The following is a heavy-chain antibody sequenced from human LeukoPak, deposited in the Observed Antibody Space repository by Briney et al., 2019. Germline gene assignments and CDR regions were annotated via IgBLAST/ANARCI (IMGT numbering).Heavy chain of an antibody. J-gene: IGHJ4*02. CDR3: AKGPAPRLGEFSYHALVDY. D-gene: IGHD3-16*02. Sequence: GGSLRLSCAASGFTFSSYAMHWVRQAPGKGLEWVAVISYDGSNKYYADSVKGRFTISRDNSKNTLYLQMNSLRAEDTAVYYCAKGPAPRLGEFSYHALVDYWGQGTLVTVSS. V-gene: IGHV3-30-3*01. CDR1: GFTFSSYA. CDR2: ISYDGSNK.